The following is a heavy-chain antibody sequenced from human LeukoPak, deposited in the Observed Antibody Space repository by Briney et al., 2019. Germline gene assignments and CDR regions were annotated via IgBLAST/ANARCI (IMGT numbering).Heavy chain of an antibody. Sequence: GGSLRLSCTASGFTFSSYAMTWVRQAPGKGLEWVSTISDSGARTNYADSAKGRFTISRDNSMNTLYLQMNSLRADDTAVYYCASDYFLDYWGQGTLVTVSS. CDR1: GFTFSSYA. V-gene: IGHV3-23*01. CDR3: ASDYFLDY. J-gene: IGHJ4*02. D-gene: IGHD6-25*01. CDR2: ISDSGART.